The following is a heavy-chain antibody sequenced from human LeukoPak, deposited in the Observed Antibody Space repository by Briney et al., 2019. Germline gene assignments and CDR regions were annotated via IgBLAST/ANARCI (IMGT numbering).Heavy chain of an antibody. V-gene: IGHV3-43D*04. J-gene: IGHJ6*03. CDR1: GFTFDDYA. CDR2: ISWDGGST. CDR3: AKGVGSGSYHGYYMDV. D-gene: IGHD1-26*01. Sequence: PGGPLRLSCAASGFTFDDYAMHWVRQAPGKGLEWVSLISWDGGSTYYADSVKGRFTISRDNSKNSLYLQMSSLRAEDTALYYCAKGVGSGSYHGYYMDVWGKGTTVTVSS.